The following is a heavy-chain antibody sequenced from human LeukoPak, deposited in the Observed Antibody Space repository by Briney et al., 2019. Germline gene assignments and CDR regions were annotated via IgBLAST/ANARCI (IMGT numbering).Heavy chain of an antibody. Sequence: ASVKVSCKAAGYPFISFGISWVRQAPGQGLEWMGWINPNSGGTNYAQKFQGRVTMTRDTSISTAYMELSRLRSDDTAVYYCARVKVVPAAKVSDAFDIWGQGTMVTVSS. D-gene: IGHD2-2*01. CDR3: ARVKVVPAAKVSDAFDI. V-gene: IGHV1-2*02. CDR2: INPNSGGT. CDR1: GYPFISFG. J-gene: IGHJ3*02.